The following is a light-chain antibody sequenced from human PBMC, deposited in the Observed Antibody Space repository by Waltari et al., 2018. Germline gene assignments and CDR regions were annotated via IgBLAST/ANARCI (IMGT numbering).Light chain of an antibody. CDR2: INN. Sequence: QSVLTQPPSASGTPGHRVAIPCSGTNSNIGNNPVSWYQQLPGTAPKLLIFINNRRPSGVPDRFSASKSGTSASLAISGLQSDDEADYYCAAWDDSLNVWVFGGGTKVTVL. CDR1: NSNIGNNP. CDR3: AAWDDSLNVWV. V-gene: IGLV1-44*01. J-gene: IGLJ3*02.